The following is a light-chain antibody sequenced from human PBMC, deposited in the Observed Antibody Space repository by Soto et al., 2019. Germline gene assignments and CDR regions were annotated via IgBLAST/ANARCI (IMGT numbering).Light chain of an antibody. J-gene: IGKJ2*01. Sequence: VPTQTSPPSPCPPGPPAPQTCRSSPNLLTGDGKPYLSWLQQGPGQPPRLLLYKISNRLSGVPDRFSGSGAGTDFTLKISRVEADDVGVYYCMQATHYPPYTFGQGTKLEIE. V-gene: IGKV2-24*01. CDR2: KIS. CDR1: PNLLTGDGKPY. CDR3: MQATHYPPYT.